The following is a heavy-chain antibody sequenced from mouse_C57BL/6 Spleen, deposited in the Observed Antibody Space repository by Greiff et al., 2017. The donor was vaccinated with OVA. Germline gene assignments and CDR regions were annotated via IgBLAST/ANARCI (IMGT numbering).Heavy chain of an antibody. CDR2: ILPGSGST. V-gene: IGHV1-9*01. CDR1: GYTFTGYW. CDR3: ARSLIYYGNYFYAMDY. J-gene: IGHJ4*01. Sequence: VQLQQSGAELMKPGASVKLSCKATGYTFTGYWIEWVKQRPGHGLEWIGEILPGSGSTNYNEKFKGKATFTADTSSNPAYMQLSSLTTEDSAIYYCARSLIYYGNYFYAMDYWGQGTSVTVSS. D-gene: IGHD2-1*01.